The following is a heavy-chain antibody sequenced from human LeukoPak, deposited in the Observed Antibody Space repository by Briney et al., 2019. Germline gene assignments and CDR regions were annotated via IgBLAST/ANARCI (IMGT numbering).Heavy chain of an antibody. CDR2: IYTSGST. V-gene: IGHV4-4*07. Sequence: SETLSLTCTVSGGSISSYYWSWIRQPAGKGLEWIGRIYTSGSTNYNPSLKSRVTMSVDTSKNQFSLKLSSVTAADTAVYYCARDSIRAYYYGSGSPESYYGMDVWGQGTTVTVSS. J-gene: IGHJ6*02. CDR3: ARDSIRAYYYGSGSPESYYGMDV. CDR1: GGSISSYY. D-gene: IGHD3-10*01.